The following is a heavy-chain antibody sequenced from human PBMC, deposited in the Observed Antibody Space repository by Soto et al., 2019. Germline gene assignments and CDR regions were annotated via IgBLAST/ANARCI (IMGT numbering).Heavy chain of an antibody. CDR2: FDPEDGET. CDR1: GYTLTELS. V-gene: IGHV1-24*01. D-gene: IGHD3-16*02. Sequence: ASVKVSCKVSGYTLTELSMHWVRQAPGKGLEWMGGFDPEDGETIYAQKFQGRVTMTEDTSTDTAYMELGSLRSEDTAVYYCATDRYTPGDHGYWGQGTLVTVSS. J-gene: IGHJ4*02. CDR3: ATDRYTPGDHGY.